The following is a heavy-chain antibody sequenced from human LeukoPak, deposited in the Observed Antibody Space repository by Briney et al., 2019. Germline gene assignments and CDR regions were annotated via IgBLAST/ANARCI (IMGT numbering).Heavy chain of an antibody. V-gene: IGHV3-21*06. CDR2: VSNSGDYI. J-gene: IGHJ4*02. Sequence: GGTLRLSCAASGFTFSSYAMTWVRQAPGKGLEWVSSVSNSGDYIHYADSVKGRFTISRDNSKNSLYLQMNSLRAEDTAVYYCARALIGYYFDYWGQGTLVTVSS. CDR1: GFTFSSYA. D-gene: IGHD2-8*01. CDR3: ARALIGYYFDY.